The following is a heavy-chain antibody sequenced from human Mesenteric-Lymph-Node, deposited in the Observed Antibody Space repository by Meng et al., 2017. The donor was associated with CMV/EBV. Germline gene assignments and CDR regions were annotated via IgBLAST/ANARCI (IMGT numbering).Heavy chain of an antibody. Sequence: GSLRLSCAVYGGSFSGYYWTWIRQPPGRGLEWIGEINDGGSANYNPSLRNRVTISVDTSKSQFSLMLNSITAADTAVYYCARGWSGYNDYWGQGTLVTVSS. D-gene: IGHD3-3*01. CDR1: GGSFSGYY. CDR3: ARGWSGYNDY. V-gene: IGHV4-34*01. CDR2: INDGGSA. J-gene: IGHJ4*02.